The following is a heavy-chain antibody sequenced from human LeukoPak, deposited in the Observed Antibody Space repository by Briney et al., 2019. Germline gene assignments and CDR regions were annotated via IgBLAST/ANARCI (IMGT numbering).Heavy chain of an antibody. D-gene: IGHD3-22*01. CDR2: IQYNGGNK. V-gene: IGHV3-30*02. CDR3: AKDLSQYDSSGYRYFDY. CDR1: GFTFSTYG. Sequence: GGSLRLSCAASGFTFSTYGVHWVRQAPGKGLEWVAFIQYNGGNKYYADSVKGRFTISRDNSQNTLYLQMNSLRAEDTAVYYCAKDLSQYDSSGYRYFDYWGQGSPVTVSS. J-gene: IGHJ4*02.